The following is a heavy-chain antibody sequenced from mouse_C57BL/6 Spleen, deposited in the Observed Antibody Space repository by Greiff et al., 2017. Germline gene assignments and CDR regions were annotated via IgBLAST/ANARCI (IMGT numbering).Heavy chain of an antibody. Sequence: VKLQQPGAELVMPGASVKLSCKASGYTFTSYWMHWVKQRPGQGLEWIGEIDPSDSYTNYNQKFKGKSTLTVDKSSSTAYMQLSSLTSEDSAVYYCARVLSYYFDYWGQGTTLTVSS. CDR2: IDPSDSYT. CDR1: GYTFTSYW. J-gene: IGHJ2*01. V-gene: IGHV1-69*01. D-gene: IGHD6-2*01. CDR3: ARVLSYYFDY.